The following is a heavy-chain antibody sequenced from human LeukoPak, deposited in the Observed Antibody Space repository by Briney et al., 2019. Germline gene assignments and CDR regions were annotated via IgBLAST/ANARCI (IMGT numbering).Heavy chain of an antibody. CDR3: AKSGVLRYFGNS. D-gene: IGHD3-9*01. CDR2: IYSGGRT. J-gene: IGHJ4*02. Sequence: GGSLRLSCAASGFTFSSNYMSGVRQAPGKGREGVSVIYSGGRTYYADSVKGRFNISRGISKNTVYLQMNSLRAEDTAVYYCAKSGVLRYFGNSWGQGTLVTVSS. CDR1: GFTFSSNY. V-gene: IGHV3-66*01.